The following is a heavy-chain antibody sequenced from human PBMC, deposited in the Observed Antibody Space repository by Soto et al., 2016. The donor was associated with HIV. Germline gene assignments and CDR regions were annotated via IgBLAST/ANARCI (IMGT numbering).Heavy chain of an antibody. J-gene: IGHJ4*02. D-gene: IGHD3-16*01. CDR3: VREELWGAEKHYNFDQ. Sequence: EVQLVESGGGLVQPGGSLRLSCAASGFTFRTYWMHWVRQGTGKGLVWVSRISSDGTTTTYADPVKGRFTISRDNAKNTVYLQMNRLRAEDTAVYYCVREELWGAEKHYNFDQWGQGTLVTVSS. CDR2: ISSDGTTT. CDR1: GFTFRTYW. V-gene: IGHV3-74*01.